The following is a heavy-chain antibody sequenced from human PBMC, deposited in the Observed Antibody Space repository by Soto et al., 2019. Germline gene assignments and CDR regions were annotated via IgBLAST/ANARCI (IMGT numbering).Heavy chain of an antibody. V-gene: IGHV6-1*01. D-gene: IGHD6-13*01. J-gene: IGHJ6*02. CDR3: ARDLMSEHQLRVDGYYYYGMDV. CDR1: GDSVSSNSAA. CDR2: TYYRSKWYN. Sequence: PSQTLSLTCAISGDSVSSNSAAWNWIRQSPSRGLEWLGRTYYRSKWYNDYAVSVKSRITINPDTSKNQFSLQLNSVTPEDTAVYYCARDLMSEHQLRVDGYYYYGMDVWGQGTTVTVSS.